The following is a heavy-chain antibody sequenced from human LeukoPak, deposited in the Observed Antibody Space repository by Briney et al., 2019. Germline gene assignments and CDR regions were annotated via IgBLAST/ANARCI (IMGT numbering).Heavy chain of an antibody. Sequence: GGSLRLSCAASGFTFSSYGMHWVRQAPGKGLEWVAVIWCDGSNKYYADSVKGRFTISRDNSKNTLYLQMNSLRAEDTAVYYCARDLIVGATTLSAGAEYFQHWGQGTLVTVSS. CDR1: GFTFSSYG. CDR3: ARDLIVGATTLSAGAEYFQH. J-gene: IGHJ1*01. CDR2: IWCDGSNK. V-gene: IGHV3-33*01. D-gene: IGHD1-26*01.